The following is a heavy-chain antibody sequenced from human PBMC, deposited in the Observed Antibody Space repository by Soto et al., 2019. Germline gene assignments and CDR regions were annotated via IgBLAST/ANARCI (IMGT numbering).Heavy chain of an antibody. CDR3: ARGAGSGSFLIDY. V-gene: IGHV3-30*04. D-gene: IGHD1-26*01. CDR1: GFTFSSYA. J-gene: IGHJ4*02. Sequence: QVQLVESGGGVVQPGRSLRLSCAASGFTFSSYAMHWVRQAPGKGLEWMAITSDDESRKYYGDSVRSRFTISRDNSKNTLYLQMNSLRDEDTALFYCARGAGSGSFLIDYWGQGTLVTVSS. CDR2: TSDDESRK.